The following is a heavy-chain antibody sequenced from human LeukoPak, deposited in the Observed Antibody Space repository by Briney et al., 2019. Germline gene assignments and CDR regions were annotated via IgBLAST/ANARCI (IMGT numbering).Heavy chain of an antibody. D-gene: IGHD4-17*01. CDR2: IVPIFGRT. Sequence: GSSVKLSCKVSGNTFSSYVITWVRQAPGQGLEWMGQIVPIFGRTNYAQTFQGRVTITADESSTTAYMELTRLISDDTAVYYCVRVGDFGAGSAMVLTNWGQGTLVTVSS. CDR1: GNTFSSYV. V-gene: IGHV1-69*01. CDR3: VRVGDFGAGSAMVLTN. J-gene: IGHJ4*02.